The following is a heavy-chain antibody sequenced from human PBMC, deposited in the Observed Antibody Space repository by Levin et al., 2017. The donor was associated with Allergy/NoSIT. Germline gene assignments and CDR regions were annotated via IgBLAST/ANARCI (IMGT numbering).Heavy chain of an antibody. CDR1: GYTFTSYD. J-gene: IGHJ5*02. Sequence: GGSLRLSCKASGYTFTSYDINWVRQATGQGLEWMGWMNPNSGNTGYAQKFQGRVTMTRNTSISTAYMELSSLRSEDTAVYYCARRRSPITIFGDLGARSRAWFDPWGQGTLVTVSS. V-gene: IGHV1-8*01. CDR3: ARRRSPITIFGDLGARSRAWFDP. CDR2: MNPNSGNT. D-gene: IGHD3-3*01.